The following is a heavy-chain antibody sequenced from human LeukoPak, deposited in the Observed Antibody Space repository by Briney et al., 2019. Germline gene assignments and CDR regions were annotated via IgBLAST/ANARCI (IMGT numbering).Heavy chain of an antibody. CDR2: ISGSGGST. CDR1: GFTFSSYA. D-gene: IGHD1-26*01. Sequence: PGGSLRLSCAASGFTFSSYAMSWVRQAPGKGLEWVSAISGSGGSTYYADSVKGRFTISRDNSKNTLYLQMNSLRAEDTAVYYCARKVGPGGYFDYWGQGTLVTVSS. CDR3: ARKVGPGGYFDY. V-gene: IGHV3-23*01. J-gene: IGHJ4*02.